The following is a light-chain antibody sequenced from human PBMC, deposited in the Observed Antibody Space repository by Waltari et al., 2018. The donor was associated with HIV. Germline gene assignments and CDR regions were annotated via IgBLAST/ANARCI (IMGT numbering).Light chain of an antibody. CDR3: HQYGSSPET. V-gene: IGKV3-20*01. Sequence: EIVLTQSPGTLTLSPGESATLSCRASQRVSSSYLAWYQQTLGQAPRLLIYGASSRATGIPDRFSGSGSGTDFTLTISRLEPEDFAVYYCHQYGSSPETFGGGTKVEIK. J-gene: IGKJ4*01. CDR2: GAS. CDR1: QRVSSSY.